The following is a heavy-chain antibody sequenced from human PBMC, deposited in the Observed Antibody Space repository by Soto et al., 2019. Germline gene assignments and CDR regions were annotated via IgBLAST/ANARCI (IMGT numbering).Heavy chain of an antibody. Sequence: EVQVLESGGGLEQPGGSLRLSCAASGFTFSTYAMSWVRQARGKGLEWVSSISGSGGRTHYGESVKGRFTISSDNSENTLYLYMDSLRAEDTAAYYCAKGGYFFYYGMDVWGQGTTVTVSS. CDR3: AKGGYFFYYGMDV. CDR1: GFTFSTYA. V-gene: IGHV3-23*01. D-gene: IGHD1-26*01. J-gene: IGHJ6*02. CDR2: ISGSGGRT.